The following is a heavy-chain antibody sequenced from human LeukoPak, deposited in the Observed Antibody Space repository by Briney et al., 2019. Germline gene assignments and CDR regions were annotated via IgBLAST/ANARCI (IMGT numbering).Heavy chain of an antibody. CDR2: IQPSGST. CDR3: TKGSVSSTTRWFDP. J-gene: IGHJ5*02. CDR1: DGSFSTSF. V-gene: IGHV4-34*01. D-gene: IGHD2-2*01. Sequence: SETLSLTCVAYDGSFSTSFWSWIRQPPGEGLEWIGEIQPSGSTKYNPSLKSRVTVSADTSKNEVSLRLGSVTAADTAFYYCTKGSVSSTTRWFDPWGQGTLVTVSS.